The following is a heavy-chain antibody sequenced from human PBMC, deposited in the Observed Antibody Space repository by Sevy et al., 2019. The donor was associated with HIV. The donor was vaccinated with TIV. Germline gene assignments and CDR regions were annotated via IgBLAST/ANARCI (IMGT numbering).Heavy chain of an antibody. D-gene: IGHD3-22*01. CDR3: ARDIRHYYDSSGYYSFFDY. CDR1: GGTFSSYA. J-gene: IGHJ4*02. V-gene: IGHV1-69*10. Sequence: ASVKVSCKASGGTFSSYAISWVRQAPGQGLEWMGGIIPIFGIANYAQKFQGRVTITADKSTSTAYMELSSLRSEDTAVYYCARDIRHYYDSSGYYSFFDYWGQGTLVTVSS. CDR2: IIPIFGIA.